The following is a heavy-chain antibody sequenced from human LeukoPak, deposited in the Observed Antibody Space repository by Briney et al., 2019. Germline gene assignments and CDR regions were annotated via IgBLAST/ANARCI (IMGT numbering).Heavy chain of an antibody. CDR1: GFIFSNYV. Sequence: PGGSLRLSCAASGFIFSNYVMHWVRQPPGKGLEWVAVISYDGSNKYYADSVKGRFTISRDNSKNTLYLQMNSLRAEDTAVYYCARARGDRTTYYFDYWGQGTLVTVSS. D-gene: IGHD3-10*01. CDR3: ARARGDRTTYYFDY. J-gene: IGHJ4*02. CDR2: ISYDGSNK. V-gene: IGHV3-30-3*01.